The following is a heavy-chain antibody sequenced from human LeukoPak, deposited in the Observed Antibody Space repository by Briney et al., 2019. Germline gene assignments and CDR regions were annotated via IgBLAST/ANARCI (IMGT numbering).Heavy chain of an antibody. Sequence: PSETLSLTCTVSGGSISSYYWSWIRQPPGKGLEWLGYIYYSGSTNYNPSLKSRVTISVDTSKNQFSLNLTSVTAADTAVYYCARARCSSSNCPAKGAFDIWGQGTMVTVSS. D-gene: IGHD2-2*01. CDR2: IYYSGST. CDR1: GGSISSYY. CDR3: ARARCSSSNCPAKGAFDI. V-gene: IGHV4-59*01. J-gene: IGHJ3*02.